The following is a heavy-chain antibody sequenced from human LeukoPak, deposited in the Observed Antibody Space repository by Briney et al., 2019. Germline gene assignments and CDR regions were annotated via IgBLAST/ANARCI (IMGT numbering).Heavy chain of an antibody. V-gene: IGHV3-23*01. CDR1: GFIFGKYA. D-gene: IGHD6-13*01. J-gene: IGHJ4*02. CDR2: ISGSGDST. CDR3: AKTRPLDSSSWSHGDY. Sequence: PGGSLRLSCGASGFIFGKYAMSWVRQAPGKGLEWVSAISGSGDSTYYGDSVKGRFTISRDNSKNTLYLQMNSLRAEDTAVYYCAKTRPLDSSSWSHGDYWGQGTLVTVSS.